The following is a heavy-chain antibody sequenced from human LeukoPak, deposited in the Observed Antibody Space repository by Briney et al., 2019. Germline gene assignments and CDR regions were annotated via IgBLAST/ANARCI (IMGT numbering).Heavy chain of an antibody. J-gene: IGHJ4*02. Sequence: LSPTCTVSGGSISSYYWSWIRQAPGKGLEWVSYISSSGSTIYYADSVKGRFTISRDNAKNSLYLQMNSLRAEDTAVYYCARALERRPCDYWGQGTLVTVSS. CDR2: ISSSGSTI. CDR1: GGSISSYY. D-gene: IGHD1-1*01. CDR3: ARALERRPCDY. V-gene: IGHV3-11*01.